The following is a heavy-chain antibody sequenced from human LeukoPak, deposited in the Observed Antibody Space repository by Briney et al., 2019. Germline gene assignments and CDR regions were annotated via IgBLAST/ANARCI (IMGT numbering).Heavy chain of an antibody. V-gene: IGHV3-23*01. CDR3: ARDRGVVPAAIVYYYYYMDV. CDR2: ISGSGGST. CDR1: GFTFSSYA. J-gene: IGHJ6*03. D-gene: IGHD2-2*01. Sequence: GGSLRLSCAASGFTFSSYAMSWVRQAPGKGLEWVSAISGSGGSTYYADSVKGRFTISRDNSKNTLYLQMNSLRAEDTAVYYCARDRGVVPAAIVYYYYYMDVWGKGTTVTVSS.